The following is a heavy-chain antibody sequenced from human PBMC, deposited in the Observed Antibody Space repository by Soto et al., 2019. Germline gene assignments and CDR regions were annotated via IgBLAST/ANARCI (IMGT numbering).Heavy chain of an antibody. J-gene: IGHJ3*02. D-gene: IGHD6-19*01. CDR1: GYSFSSFW. CDR2: IYPDDSET. V-gene: IGHV5-51*01. CDR3: ATSIPVAGTFDAFHI. Sequence: EVQLVQSGAEVKKPGESLKISCKGSGYSFSSFWIGWVRQMPGKGLEWMGIIYPDDSETRYSPSFQGQVTISADKSISTAYPQWSSLKASDTAMYFCATSIPVAGTFDAFHIWGQGTMVTVSS.